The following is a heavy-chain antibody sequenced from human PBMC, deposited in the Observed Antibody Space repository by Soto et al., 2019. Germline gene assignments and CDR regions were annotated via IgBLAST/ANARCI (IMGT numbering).Heavy chain of an antibody. Sequence: ASVKVSCKASGYTFTIYGISWVRQAPGQGLEWMGWISAYNGNTNYAQKLQGRVTMTTDTSTSTAYMELRSLRSDDTAVYYCARSSYYYDSSGYPSSGGWFDPWGQGTLVTVSS. J-gene: IGHJ5*02. CDR2: ISAYNGNT. D-gene: IGHD3-22*01. CDR1: GYTFTIYG. CDR3: ARSSYYYDSSGYPSSGGWFDP. V-gene: IGHV1-18*01.